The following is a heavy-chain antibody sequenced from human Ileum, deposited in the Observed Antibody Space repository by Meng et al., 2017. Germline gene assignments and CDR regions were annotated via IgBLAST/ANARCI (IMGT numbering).Heavy chain of an antibody. V-gene: IGHV3-74*01. Sequence: GQLGGGGGGGVRAGGSLRLAWAASGFPFSSYWMHGGRQAPGKGLVWVSGINNGGSDTNYADSVQGRFTISRDNANNTLYLQMNSLRAEDTAVYYCAELTSSVFDIWGQGTVVTVSS. J-gene: IGHJ3*02. CDR1: GFPFSSYW. CDR3: AELTSSVFDI. CDR2: INNGGSDT. D-gene: IGHD3-22*01.